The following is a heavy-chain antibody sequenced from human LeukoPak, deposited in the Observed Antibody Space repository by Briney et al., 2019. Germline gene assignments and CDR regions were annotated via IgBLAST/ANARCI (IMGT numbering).Heavy chain of an antibody. D-gene: IGHD1-26*01. CDR3: ARYRTSGSYLFDY. V-gene: IGHV4-59*10. CDR2: IYSSGST. CDR1: GGSINSYY. Sequence: PSETLSLTCTVSGGSINSYYWTWIRQPAGKGLEWIGHIYSSGSTNYNPSLKSRVTMSIDSSKNQFSLKMTSVTAADTAVYYCARYRTSGSYLFDYWGQGTLVTVSS. J-gene: IGHJ4*02.